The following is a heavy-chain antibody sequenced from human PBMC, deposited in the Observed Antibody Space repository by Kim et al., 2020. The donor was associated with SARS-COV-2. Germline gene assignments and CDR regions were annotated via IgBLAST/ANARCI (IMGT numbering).Heavy chain of an antibody. CDR1: DGSISSYY. CDR3: ARGLYYYYGMDV. D-gene: IGHD2-2*02. J-gene: IGHJ6*02. V-gene: IGHV4-59*08. Sequence: SETLSLTCTVSDGSISSYYWSWIRQPPGKGLEWIGYIYYSGSTNYSPSLESRVTISVDTSKNQFSLKLNSVTAADTAVYYCARGLYYYYGMDVWGQGTTVTVSS. CDR2: IYYSGST.